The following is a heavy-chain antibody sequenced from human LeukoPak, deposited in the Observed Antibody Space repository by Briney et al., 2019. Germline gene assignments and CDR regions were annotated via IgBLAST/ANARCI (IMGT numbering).Heavy chain of an antibody. D-gene: IGHD6-19*01. CDR2: IKQDGSEK. CDR1: GFTFSSYW. Sequence: GGSLRLSCAASGFTFSSYWMNWVRQAPGKGLEWVAKIKQDGSEKFYVDSVKGRFTISRDNAKNSLYLQMNSLRAEDTAVYYCARDLQGVAVDAFDIWGQGTMVTVSS. J-gene: IGHJ3*02. CDR3: ARDLQGVAVDAFDI. V-gene: IGHV3-7*01.